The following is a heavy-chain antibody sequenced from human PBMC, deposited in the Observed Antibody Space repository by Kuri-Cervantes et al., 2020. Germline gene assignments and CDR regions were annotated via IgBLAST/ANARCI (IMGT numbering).Heavy chain of an antibody. CDR3: ARDRRYYDSSGPGGGYYFDY. V-gene: IGHV3-21*03. J-gene: IGHJ4*02. Sequence: GESLKISCAASGFTFSNAWMSWVRQAPGKGLEWVSSISSTGNYIYYADSVKGRFTISRDNAKNSLYLQMNSLRAEDTAVYYCARDRRYYDSSGPGGGYYFDYWGQGTLVTVSS. CDR1: GFTFSNAW. CDR2: ISSTGNYI. D-gene: IGHD3-22*01.